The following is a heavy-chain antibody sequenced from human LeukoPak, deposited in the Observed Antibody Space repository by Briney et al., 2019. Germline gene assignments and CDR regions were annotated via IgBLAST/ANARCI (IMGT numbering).Heavy chain of an antibody. D-gene: IGHD2-15*01. CDR1: GGTFSSYA. CDR3: ASWAARHDSYYYYYYGMDV. CDR2: IIPILGIA. Sequence: EASVKVSCKASGGTFSSYAISWVRQAPGQGLEWMGRIIPILGIANYAQKFQGRVTITADKSTSTAYMELSSLRSEDTAVYYCASWAARHDSYYYYYYGMDVWGQGTTVTVSS. V-gene: IGHV1-69*04. J-gene: IGHJ6*02.